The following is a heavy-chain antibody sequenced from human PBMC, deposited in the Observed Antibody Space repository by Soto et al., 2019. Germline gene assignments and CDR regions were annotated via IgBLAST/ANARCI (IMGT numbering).Heavy chain of an antibody. CDR3: ARSSSSGSYGRPASFDI. CDR2: IYSGGST. J-gene: IGHJ3*02. D-gene: IGHD1-26*01. V-gene: IGHV3-53*01. Sequence: GGSLRLSCAASGFTVSSNYMSWVRQAPGKGLEWVSVIYSGGSTYYADSVKGRFTISRDNSKNTLYLQMNSLRAEDTAVYYCARSSSSGSYGRPASFDIWGQGTMVTVSS. CDR1: GFTVSSNY.